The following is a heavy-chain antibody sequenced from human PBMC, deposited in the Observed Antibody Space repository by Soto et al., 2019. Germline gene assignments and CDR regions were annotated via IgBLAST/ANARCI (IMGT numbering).Heavy chain of an antibody. Sequence: ASVKVACKAAGYRFSYNGISWVRQAPGQGLEWMGWISADNGNGNYAQKFQGRVTMTTDTSTSTAYMEMRSLRSDDTAVYYCARDSSGSSAYSYWGQGTLVTVSS. CDR2: ISADNGNG. CDR3: ARDSSGSSAYSY. CDR1: GYRFSYNG. V-gene: IGHV1-18*04. J-gene: IGHJ4*02. D-gene: IGHD3-22*01.